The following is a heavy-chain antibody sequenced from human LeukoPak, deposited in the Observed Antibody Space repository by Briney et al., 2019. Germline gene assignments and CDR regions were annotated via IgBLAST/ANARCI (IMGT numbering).Heavy chain of an antibody. Sequence: PSETLSLTCAVYGGSFSGYYWSWIRQPPGKGLEWIGEINHSGSTNYNPSLKSRVTISVDTSKNQFSLKLSSVTAADTAVYYCATNRPVQLERGYHMDVWGKGTTVTVSS. D-gene: IGHD1-1*01. CDR1: GGSFSGYY. V-gene: IGHV4-34*01. CDR2: INHSGST. J-gene: IGHJ6*03. CDR3: ATNRPVQLERGYHMDV.